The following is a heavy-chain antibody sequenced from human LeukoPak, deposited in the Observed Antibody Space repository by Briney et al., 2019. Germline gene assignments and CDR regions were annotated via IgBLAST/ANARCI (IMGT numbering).Heavy chain of an antibody. CDR3: ARLYDYLDL. CDR1: GGSISSGGYS. CDR2: IYYSGST. J-gene: IGHJ4*02. V-gene: IGHV4-30-4*07. Sequence: SQTLSLTCAVSGGSISSGGYSWSWIRQPPGKGPEWIGYIYYSGSTHYNPSLRSRVTISVDTSKNQFSLKLSSVTAADTAVYYCARLYDYLDLWDQGTLVTVSS. D-gene: IGHD5/OR15-5a*01.